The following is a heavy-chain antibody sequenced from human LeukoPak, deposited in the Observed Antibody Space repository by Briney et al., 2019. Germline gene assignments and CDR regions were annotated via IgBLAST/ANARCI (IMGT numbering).Heavy chain of an antibody. J-gene: IGHJ4*02. CDR3: ARVRGSYCSDH. Sequence: KTGGSLRLSCAASGFTFGDYYMSWIRQTPGKGLEWVSYISTSGTTIHYADSVKGRFTISRDSAKNSLYLQMNSLRAEDTAVYYCARVRGSYCSDHWGQGILVIVSS. CDR2: ISTSGTTI. CDR1: GFTFGDYY. D-gene: IGHD1-26*01. V-gene: IGHV3-11*04.